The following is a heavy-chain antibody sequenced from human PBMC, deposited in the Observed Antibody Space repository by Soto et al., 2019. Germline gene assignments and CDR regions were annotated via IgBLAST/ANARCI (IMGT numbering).Heavy chain of an antibody. J-gene: IGHJ4*02. D-gene: IGHD2-2*01. V-gene: IGHV1-3*01. Sequence: QVQFVQSGAEVKKPGASVKVSCKTPGYTFTRYHIHWVRQAPGQRLEWMGWINVGNGNTRYSQKFQGRLTLTRGTPGDTAYLELNSLISEDTAVYYCATPQDYAGCLDSWGQGTLVTVSS. CDR3: ATPQDYAGCLDS. CDR1: GYTFTRYH. CDR2: INVGNGNT.